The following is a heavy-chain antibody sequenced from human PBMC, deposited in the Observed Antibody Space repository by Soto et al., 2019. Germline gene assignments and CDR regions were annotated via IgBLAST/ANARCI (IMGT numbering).Heavy chain of an antibody. CDR3: ARSGDSFGFTDY. CDR1: GGSITGYY. D-gene: IGHD5-18*01. V-gene: IGHV4-59*01. J-gene: IGHJ4*02. CDR2: VFYKVNT. Sequence: QVQLQESGPGLVKPSETLTLTCTVSGGSITGYYWTWIRQPPGKGLEWIGYVFYKVNTNYNPSLKSRVTISVDTSANQFPLRLSSVTAADTAVYYCARSGDSFGFTDYWGQGPLVTVSS.